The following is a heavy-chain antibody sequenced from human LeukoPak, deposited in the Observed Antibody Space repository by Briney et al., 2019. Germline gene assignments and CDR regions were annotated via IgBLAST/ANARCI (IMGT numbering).Heavy chain of an antibody. V-gene: IGHV1-2*02. CDR3: ARGVAGYCSSTSCRVHYYYYMVV. D-gene: IGHD2-2*01. J-gene: IGHJ6*03. CDR1: GYTFTGYY. CDR2: INPNSGGT. Sequence: ASVKVSCKASGYTFTGYYMHWVRQAPGQGLEWIGWINPNSGGTNYQGRVTMTRDTSISTAYMELSRLRSDDTAVYYCARGVAGYCSSTSCRVHYYYYMVVWGKGTTVTVSS.